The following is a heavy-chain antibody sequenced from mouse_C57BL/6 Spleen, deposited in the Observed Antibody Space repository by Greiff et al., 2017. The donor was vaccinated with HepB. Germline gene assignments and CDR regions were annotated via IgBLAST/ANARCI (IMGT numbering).Heavy chain of an antibody. CDR2: INPNNGGT. CDR1: GYTFTDYY. Sequence: EVQLQQSGPELVKPGASVKISCKASGYTFTDYYMNWVKQSHGKSLEWIGDINPNNGGTSYNQKLKGKATLTVDKSSSTAYMELRSLTSEDSAVYYCATPYYDYAMDYWGQGTSVTVSS. V-gene: IGHV1-26*01. CDR3: ATPYYDYAMDY. J-gene: IGHJ4*01. D-gene: IGHD1-1*02.